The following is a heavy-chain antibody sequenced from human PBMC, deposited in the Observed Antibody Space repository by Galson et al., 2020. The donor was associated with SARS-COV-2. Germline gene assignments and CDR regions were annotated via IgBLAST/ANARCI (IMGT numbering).Heavy chain of an antibody. CDR1: GGSISGGGYS. V-gene: IGHV4-30-4*07. D-gene: IGHD6-13*01. CDR2: IYYSGRT. J-gene: IGHJ3*02. Sequence: SETLSLTCAVSGGSISGGGYSWSWIRQPPGKGLEWIGYIYYSGRTYYNPSLKSRVTISVDTSKNQFSLRLNSMTAADTAVYYCAGSYSSSRGDRVAVDIWGQGTIVTVSS. CDR3: AGSYSSSRGDRVAVDI.